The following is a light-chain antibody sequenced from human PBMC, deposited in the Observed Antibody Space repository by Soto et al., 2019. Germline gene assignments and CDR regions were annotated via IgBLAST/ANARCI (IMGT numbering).Light chain of an antibody. V-gene: IGKV3-20*01. Sequence: EVVLTQSPGTLSLSPGERATLSCRASKSVSTYLAWYQQKSGQAPRLLIYGASSTASGIPDRLSGSGSGTDFTLTISRLEPEDFAVYYCQQYSSSRTFGQGTKVDIK. CDR1: KSVSTY. CDR2: GAS. J-gene: IGKJ1*01. CDR3: QQYSSSRT.